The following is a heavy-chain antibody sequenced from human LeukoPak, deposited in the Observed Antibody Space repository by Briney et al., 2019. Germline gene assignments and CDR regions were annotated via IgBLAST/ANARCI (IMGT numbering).Heavy chain of an antibody. CDR3: ARDGGVVVPPWIHDAFDI. Sequence: SETLSLTCTVSGGSISSGGYYWSWIRQHPGKGLEWIGYIYYSGSTYYNPSLKSRVTISVDTSKNQFSLKLSSVTAADTALYYCARDGGVVVPPWIHDAFDIWGQGTMVTVSS. D-gene: IGHD2-2*01. CDR2: IYYSGST. J-gene: IGHJ3*02. CDR1: GGSISSGGYY. V-gene: IGHV4-31*03.